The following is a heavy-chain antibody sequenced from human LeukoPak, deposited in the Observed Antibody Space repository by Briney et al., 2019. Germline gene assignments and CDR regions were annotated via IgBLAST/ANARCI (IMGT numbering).Heavy chain of an antibody. D-gene: IGHD6-19*01. Sequence: ASVKVSCKVSGYTLTKLSMHWVRQAPGKGLEWMGGFDPEDGETIYAQKFQGRVTMTEDTSTDTAYMELSSLRSEDTAVYYCATGLPGIAVAGTWFDPWGQGTLVTVSS. J-gene: IGHJ5*02. CDR3: ATGLPGIAVAGTWFDP. V-gene: IGHV1-24*01. CDR2: FDPEDGET. CDR1: GYTLTKLS.